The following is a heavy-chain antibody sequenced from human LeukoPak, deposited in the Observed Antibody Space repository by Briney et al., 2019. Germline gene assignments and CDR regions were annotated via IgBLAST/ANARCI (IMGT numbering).Heavy chain of an antibody. J-gene: IGHJ5*02. CDR1: GGSFSGYY. CDR2: INHSGST. V-gene: IGHV4-34*01. Sequence: SETLSLTCAVYGGSFSGYYWSWIRQPPGKGLEWIGEINHSGSTNYNPSLKSRVTISVDTSKNQFSLKLSSVTAADTAVYYCARGRRGYGSGTANWFDPWGQGTLVTVSS. CDR3: ARGRRGYGSGTANWFDP. D-gene: IGHD3-10*01.